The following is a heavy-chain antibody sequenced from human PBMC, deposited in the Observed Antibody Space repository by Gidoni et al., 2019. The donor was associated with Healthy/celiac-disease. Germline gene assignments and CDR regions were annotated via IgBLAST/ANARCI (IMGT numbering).Heavy chain of an antibody. Sequence: QVQLVESGGGVVQPGRSLRLSCAASGFTFSSYGLHWVRQAPGKGLEWVAVISYDGSNKYYADSVKGRFTISRDNSKNTLSLQMNSLRAEDTAVYYCARDPELMITFGGVMLDYWGQGTLVTVSS. V-gene: IGHV3-30*03. J-gene: IGHJ4*02. D-gene: IGHD3-16*01. CDR3: ARDPELMITFGGVMLDY. CDR1: GFTFSSYG. CDR2: ISYDGSNK.